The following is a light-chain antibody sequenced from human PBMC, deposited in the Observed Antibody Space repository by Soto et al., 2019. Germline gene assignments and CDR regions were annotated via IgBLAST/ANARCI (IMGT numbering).Light chain of an antibody. J-gene: IGKJ1*01. Sequence: DIQMTQSPSSPSTSVGDRVTITCRASHSISIYLNWYQQKPGKAPKLLIYAASSLQSGVPSRFSGSGSGTDFTLTISSLQPEDVATYYCQQSYSTPRTFGQGTKVEIK. CDR3: QQSYSTPRT. V-gene: IGKV1-39*01. CDR1: HSISIY. CDR2: AAS.